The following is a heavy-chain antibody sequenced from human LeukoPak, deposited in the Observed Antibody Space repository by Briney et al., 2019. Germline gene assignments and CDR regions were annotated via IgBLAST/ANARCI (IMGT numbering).Heavy chain of an antibody. J-gene: IGHJ4*02. CDR3: ARWNYYGSGSHGHFFDS. V-gene: IGHV4-31*03. D-gene: IGHD3-10*01. CDR1: GDSISSTGYY. Sequence: SQTLSLTCTVSGDSISSTGYYWSWIRQHPGKGLEWLGYIYFSGSTYYNPPLKSRITISVDTSKNQFSLKLSSVTAADTAVYYCARWNYYGSGSHGHFFDSWGQGTLVTVSS. CDR2: IYFSGST.